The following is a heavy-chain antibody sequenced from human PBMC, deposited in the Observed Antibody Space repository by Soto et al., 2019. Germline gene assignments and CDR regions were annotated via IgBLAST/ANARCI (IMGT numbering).Heavy chain of an antibody. D-gene: IGHD2-15*01. V-gene: IGHV5-10-1*01. Sequence: PGESLKISCKGSGYSFTSYWISWVRQVPGKGLEWMGRIDPSDSYTNYSPSFQGHVTISADKSISTAYLQWSSLKASGTAMYYCARHTGGYCSGGSCPDYGMDVWGQGTTVTVSS. J-gene: IGHJ6*02. CDR3: ARHTGGYCSGGSCPDYGMDV. CDR2: IDPSDSYT. CDR1: GYSFTSYW.